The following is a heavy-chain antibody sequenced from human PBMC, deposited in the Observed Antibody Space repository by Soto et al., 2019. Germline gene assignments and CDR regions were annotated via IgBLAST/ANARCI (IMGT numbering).Heavy chain of an antibody. CDR3: ATGSGNGSGY. J-gene: IGHJ4*02. V-gene: IGHV3-48*02. D-gene: IGHD3-10*01. CDR1: GFTFSTHT. Sequence: EVQLVESGGSLVQPGGSLRLSCAASGFTFSTHTMNWVRQAPGKGLEWLSYISSGSRTIYYADSVMGRFTISRDNAQNSLYLQMNSLRDEDTAVYYCATGSGNGSGYWGQGTLVTVSS. CDR2: ISSGSRTI.